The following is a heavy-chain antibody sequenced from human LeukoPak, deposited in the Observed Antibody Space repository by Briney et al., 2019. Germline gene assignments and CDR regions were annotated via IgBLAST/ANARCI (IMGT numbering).Heavy chain of an antibody. CDR1: GLTFSSYW. D-gene: IGHD3-22*01. CDR2: IKQDGSEK. Sequence: PGGSLRLSCAASGLTFSSYWMSWVRQAPGKGLEWVANIKQDGSEKYYVDSVKGRFTISRDNAKNSLYLQMNSLRAEDTAVYYCARRVVVKYYFDYWGQGTLVTVSS. CDR3: ARRVVVKYYFDY. J-gene: IGHJ4*02. V-gene: IGHV3-7*01.